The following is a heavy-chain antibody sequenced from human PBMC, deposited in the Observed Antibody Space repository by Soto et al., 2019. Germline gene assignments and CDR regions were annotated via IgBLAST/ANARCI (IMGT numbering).Heavy chain of an antibody. CDR1: GGSISSGFYS. D-gene: IGHD2-21*02. CDR3: ARGSDGVWNWFDP. V-gene: IGHV4-30-2*01. J-gene: IGHJ5*02. CDR2: IYNSGNT. Sequence: SETLSLTCAVSGGSISSGFYSWSWIRQPPGQGLEWIGYIYNSGNTYYNPSLMSRVTISVDRFQNHFSLKLTSVTAADTAAYYCARGSDGVWNWFDPWGQGTQVTVSS.